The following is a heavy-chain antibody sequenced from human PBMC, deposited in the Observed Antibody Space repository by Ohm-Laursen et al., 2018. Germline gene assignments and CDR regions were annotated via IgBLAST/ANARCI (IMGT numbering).Heavy chain of an antibody. CDR2: ISGRGGTT. CDR1: GFTLSSYA. Sequence: SLRLSCTASGFTLSSYAMTWVRQAPGKGLEWVSTISGRGGTTFYADSVKGRFTISRDNSKNTLYLQMSSLRAEDTAVYYCTTGGYYDSSGYYYGHPPHLDYWGQGTLVTVSS. D-gene: IGHD3-22*01. J-gene: IGHJ4*02. CDR3: TTGGYYDSSGYYYGHPPHLDY. V-gene: IGHV3-23*01.